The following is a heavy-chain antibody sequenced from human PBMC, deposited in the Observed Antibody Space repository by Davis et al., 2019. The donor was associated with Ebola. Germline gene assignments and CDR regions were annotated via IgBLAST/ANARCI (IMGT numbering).Heavy chain of an antibody. CDR1: DFRFSNYA. D-gene: IGHD5-24*01. J-gene: IGHJ6*02. CDR3: AKTTGFGYTYHYPMDV. CDR2: ISGSGADA. V-gene: IGHV3-23*01. Sequence: PGGSLRLSCAASDFRFSNYAMTWVRQAPGKGLEWVAGISGSGADAFYSDSVKGRFTISRDNAKNSLYLQMNSLRAEDTALYYCAKTTGFGYTYHYPMDVWGQGTTVTVSS.